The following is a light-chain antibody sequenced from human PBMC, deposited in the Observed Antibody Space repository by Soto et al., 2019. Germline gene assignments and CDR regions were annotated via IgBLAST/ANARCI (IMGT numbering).Light chain of an antibody. V-gene: IGKV1D-12*01. J-gene: IGKJ4*02. CDR2: SAS. CDR1: QGIRSW. CDR3: QQSDSCLVT. Sequence: DIQMTQSPSSVSASVGDRVTITCRASQGIRSWLAWYQQKPGKAPKLLISSASTLQSGVPSRFSGSGSGTDFTLNISGLQPEDFATYYCQQSDSCLVTCGGGTKVDIK.